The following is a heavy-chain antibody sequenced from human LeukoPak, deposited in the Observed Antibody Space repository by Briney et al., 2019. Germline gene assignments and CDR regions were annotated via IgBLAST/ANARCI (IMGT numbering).Heavy chain of an antibody. CDR3: AKEGQQLVTDY. D-gene: IGHD6-13*01. Sequence: GGSPRLSCAASGFTFSSYAMSSVRQAPGKGLEWVSDISGSGGSTYYADSVKGRFTISRDNSKNTLYLQMNSLRAEDTAVYYCAKEGQQLVTDYWGQGTLVTVSS. V-gene: IGHV3-23*01. CDR1: GFTFSSYA. CDR2: ISGSGGST. J-gene: IGHJ4*02.